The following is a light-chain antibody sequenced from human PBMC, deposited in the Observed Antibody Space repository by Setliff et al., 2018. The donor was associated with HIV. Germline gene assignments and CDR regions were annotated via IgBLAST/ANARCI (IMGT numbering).Light chain of an antibody. CDR1: RTDVGNYNC. CDR2: EVS. J-gene: IGLJ1*01. CDR3: GKPLWV. V-gene: IGLV2-14*01. Sequence: QSVLTQSASVSGSPGQSITISCAGTRTDVGNYNCVSWYQQHPGKAPKLLIHEVSYRPSGVSTRFSGSKSGNTASLTISGLQAEDEADCLGGKPLWVFGTGTKGTVL.